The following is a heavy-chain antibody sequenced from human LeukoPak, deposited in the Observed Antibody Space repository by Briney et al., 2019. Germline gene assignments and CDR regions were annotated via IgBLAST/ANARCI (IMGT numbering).Heavy chain of an antibody. CDR3: ARDYGNYGEQYFDY. J-gene: IGHJ4*02. D-gene: IGHD4-17*01. Sequence: PGGSLRLSCAASGFTFSSYRMSWVRQAPGKGLEWVANIKQGGIEKHYVDSVKGRFTISRDDTKNSLYLQMNSLRAEDTAVYFCARDYGNYGEQYFDYWGQGTLVTVSS. V-gene: IGHV3-7*05. CDR1: GFTFSSYR. CDR2: IKQGGIEK.